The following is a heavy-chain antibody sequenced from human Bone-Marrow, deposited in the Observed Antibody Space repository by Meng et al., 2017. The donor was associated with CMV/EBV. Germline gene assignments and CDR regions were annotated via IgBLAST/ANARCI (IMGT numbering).Heavy chain of an antibody. D-gene: IGHD2-2*01. Sequence: SVKVSCKASGGTFSSYAISWVRQAPGQGLKWMGGIIPIFGTANYAQKFQGRVTITTDESTSTAYMELSSLRSEDTAVYYCARGNIVVVPAAVYYYYYGMDVWGQGTTVTVSS. V-gene: IGHV1-69*05. CDR2: IIPIFGTA. CDR3: ARGNIVVVPAAVYYYYYGMDV. J-gene: IGHJ6*02. CDR1: GGTFSSYA.